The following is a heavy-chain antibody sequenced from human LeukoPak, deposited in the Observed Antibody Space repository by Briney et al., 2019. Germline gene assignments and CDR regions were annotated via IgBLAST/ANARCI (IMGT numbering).Heavy chain of an antibody. D-gene: IGHD1-26*01. CDR3: ARDNSVGDNAWWFDP. J-gene: IGHJ5*02. V-gene: IGHV1-46*01. CDR2: INPTGGSK. Sequence: ASVKVSCKASGYTFTSYYMHWVRQAPGQGLEWMGLINPTGGSKGYAQKFQGRVIMTRDMSTSTDYMELSSLRSEDTAIYYCARDNSVGDNAWWFDPWGQGTLVTVSS. CDR1: GYTFTSYY.